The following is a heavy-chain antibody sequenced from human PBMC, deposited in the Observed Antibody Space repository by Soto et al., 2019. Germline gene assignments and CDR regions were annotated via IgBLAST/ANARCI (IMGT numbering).Heavy chain of an antibody. CDR3: ARVHYYHSSGYSH. Sequence: EVQLVESGGGLVKPGGSLRLSCAASGFTFSWYSMNWVRQAPGKGLEWVSSISSSSSYIYYGDSVKGRFTISRDDAKNSLYRQMISLRAEDTAVYYCARVHYYHSSGYSHWGQGTLVTASS. CDR2: ISSSSSYI. D-gene: IGHD3-22*01. CDR1: GFTFSWYS. V-gene: IGHV3-21*01. J-gene: IGHJ4*02.